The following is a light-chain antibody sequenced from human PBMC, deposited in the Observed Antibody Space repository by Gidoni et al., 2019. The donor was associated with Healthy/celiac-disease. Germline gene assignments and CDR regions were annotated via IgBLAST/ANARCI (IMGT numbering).Light chain of an antibody. Sequence: DIVLTQSPGTLSLSPGERATLSCRASQSVSSSYLAWYQQKPGQAPRLLIYGASSRATGIPDRVSGSGSGTDFTLTISRLEPEDFAVYYCQQYGSSRRTFGQGTKVEIK. CDR3: QQYGSSRRT. J-gene: IGKJ1*01. CDR2: GAS. CDR1: QSVSSSY. V-gene: IGKV3-20*01.